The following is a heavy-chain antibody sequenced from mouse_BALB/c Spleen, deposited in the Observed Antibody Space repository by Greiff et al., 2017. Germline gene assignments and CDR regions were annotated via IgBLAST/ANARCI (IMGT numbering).Heavy chain of an antibody. V-gene: IGHV7-3*02. CDR1: GFTFTDYY. J-gene: IGHJ4*01. Sequence: EVKLMESGGGLVQPGGSLRLSCATSGFTFTDYYMSWVRQPPGKALEWLGFIRNKANGYTTEYSASVKGRFTISRDNSQSILYLQMNTLRAEDSATYYCARDKKGGDYWGQGTSVTVSS. CDR2: IRNKANGYTT. CDR3: ARDKKGGDY.